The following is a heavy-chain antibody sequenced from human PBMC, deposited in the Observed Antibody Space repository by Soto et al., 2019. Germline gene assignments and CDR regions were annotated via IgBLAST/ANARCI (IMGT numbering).Heavy chain of an antibody. CDR1: GYTFTSYG. CDR2: ISAYNGNT. CDR3: ARDSYDILTGYYYGMDV. V-gene: IGHV1-18*01. J-gene: IGHJ6*02. Sequence: ASVKVSCKASGYTFTSYGISWVRQAPGQGLEWMGWISAYNGNTNYAQKLQGRVTMTTDKSTSTAYMELRSLRSDDTSVYYCARDSYDILTGYYYGMDVWGQGTTVTVSS. D-gene: IGHD3-9*01.